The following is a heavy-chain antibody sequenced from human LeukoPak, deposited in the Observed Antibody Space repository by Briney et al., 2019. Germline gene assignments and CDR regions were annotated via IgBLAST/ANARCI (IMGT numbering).Heavy chain of an antibody. CDR2: IYSGGST. J-gene: IGHJ6*02. Sequence: GGSLRLSCAASGFTVRSNYMSWVRQAPGKGLVWVSVIYSGGSTDYADSVKGRFTISRDNSKNTLYLQMNSLRAEDTAVYYCARDVRGGYSSSSGGYYYYYYGMDVWGQGTTVTVSS. CDR1: GFTVRSNY. CDR3: ARDVRGGYSSSSGGYYYYYYGMDV. D-gene: IGHD6-6*01. V-gene: IGHV3-66*02.